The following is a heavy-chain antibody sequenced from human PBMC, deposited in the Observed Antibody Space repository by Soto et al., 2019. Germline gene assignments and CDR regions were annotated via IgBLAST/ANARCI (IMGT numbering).Heavy chain of an antibody. Sequence: SETLSLTCTVSGGSISSYYWSWIRQPPGKGLEWIGYIYYSGGTNYNPSPKSRITISIDTSKNQFSLNLASVTAADAAVYYCTRARYGDHFDSWGQGTLVTVSS. D-gene: IGHD4-17*01. V-gene: IGHV4-59*01. CDR3: TRARYGDHFDS. CDR1: GGSISSYY. J-gene: IGHJ4*02. CDR2: IYYSGGT.